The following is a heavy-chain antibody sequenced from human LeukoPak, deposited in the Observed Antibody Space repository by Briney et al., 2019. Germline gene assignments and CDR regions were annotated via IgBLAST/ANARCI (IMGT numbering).Heavy chain of an antibody. CDR1: GFTFSSYW. V-gene: IGHV3-21*01. Sequence: GGSLRLSCAASGFTFSSYWMHWVRQAPGKGLEWVSSISSSSSYIYYADSVKGRFTISRDNAKNSLYLQMNSLRAEDTAVYYCARDAVDDSSGYYFSRGNWFDPWGQGTLVTVSS. CDR2: ISSSSSYI. CDR3: ARDAVDDSSGYYFSRGNWFDP. D-gene: IGHD3-22*01. J-gene: IGHJ5*02.